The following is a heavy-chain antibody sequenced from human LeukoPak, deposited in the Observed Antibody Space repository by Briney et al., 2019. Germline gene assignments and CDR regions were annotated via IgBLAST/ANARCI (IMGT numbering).Heavy chain of an antibody. CDR2: ISAYNGNT. Sequence: APVKVSCKASGYTFTSYGISWVRQAPGQGLEWMGWISAYNGNTNYAQKLRGRVTMTTDTSTSTAYMELRSLRSDDTAVYYCARYADYDFWSGIDYWGQGTLVTVSS. J-gene: IGHJ4*02. CDR1: GYTFTSYG. CDR3: ARYADYDFWSGIDY. D-gene: IGHD3-3*01. V-gene: IGHV1-18*01.